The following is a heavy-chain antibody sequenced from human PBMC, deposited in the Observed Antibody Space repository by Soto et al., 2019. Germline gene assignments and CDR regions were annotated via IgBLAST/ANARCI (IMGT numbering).Heavy chain of an antibody. CDR3: AKRSGSWYFFDH. D-gene: IGHD6-13*01. CDR1: GFVFGTYP. V-gene: IGHV3-23*01. CDR2: ISATGDNT. Sequence: EVQLLESGGGLAQPGGSLRLSCTTSGFVFGTYPMAWVRQAPGKGLEWVSSISATGDNTYYADSVKGRCTISRENSKQTVFLQMNSLGAEDSGTYYCAKRSGSWYFFDHWGQGTLVAVSS. J-gene: IGHJ4*02.